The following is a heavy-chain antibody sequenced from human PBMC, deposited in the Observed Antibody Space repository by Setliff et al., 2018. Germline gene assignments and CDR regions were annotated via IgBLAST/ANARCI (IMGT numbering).Heavy chain of an antibody. V-gene: IGHV2-26*01. CDR1: GFSLSNDRMG. J-gene: IGHJ3*02. CDR3: ARDHSGWYGGAFDI. CDR2: IFSNDKK. D-gene: IGHD6-19*01. Sequence: SGPTLVNPTETLTLTCTVPGFSLSNDRMGVNWIRQPPGKALEWLAHIFSNDKKSYSTSLKSRLTISKDTSKSQVVLTMTNMDPVDTATYYCARDHSGWYGGAFDIWGQGTMVTVSS.